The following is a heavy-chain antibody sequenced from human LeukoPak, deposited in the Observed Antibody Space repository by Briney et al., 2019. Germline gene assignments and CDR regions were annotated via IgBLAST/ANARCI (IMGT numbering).Heavy chain of an antibody. CDR1: GYTFTSYG. V-gene: IGHV1-18*01. Sequence: ASVKVSCTASGYTFTSYGISWVRQAPGQGLEWMGWISAYNGNTNYAQKLQGRVTMTTDTSTSTAYMELRSLRSDDTAVYYCARDARIPYYFDYWGQGTLVTVSS. CDR3: ARDARIPYYFDY. J-gene: IGHJ4*02. CDR2: ISAYNGNT.